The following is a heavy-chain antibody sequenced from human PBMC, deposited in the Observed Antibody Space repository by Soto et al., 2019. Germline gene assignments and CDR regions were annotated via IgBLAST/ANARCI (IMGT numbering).Heavy chain of an antibody. V-gene: IGHV3-21*01. CDR2: ISSSSNYI. CDR3: ARGFHYYDSSGYDKWDAFDI. Sequence: EVQLVESGGGLVKPGGSLRLSCAASEFTFSSYSMNWVRQAPGKGLEWVSSISSSSNYIDYADSVKGRFTISRDNANNSPYLQMSSLRAEDTAVYYCARGFHYYDSSGYDKWDAFDIWGQGTMVTVSS. CDR1: EFTFSSYS. D-gene: IGHD3-22*01. J-gene: IGHJ3*02.